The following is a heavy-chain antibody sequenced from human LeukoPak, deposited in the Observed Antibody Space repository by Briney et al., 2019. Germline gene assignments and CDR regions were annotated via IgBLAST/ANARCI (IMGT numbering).Heavy chain of an antibody. CDR1: GGSISSGSYY. Sequence: SQTLSLTCTVSGGSISSGSYYWSWIRQPAGKGLEWIGRIYTSGSTNYNPSLKSRVTISVDTSKNQFSLKLSSETAADTAVYYCARDIGGSSGWYNYFDYWGQGTLVTVSS. D-gene: IGHD6-19*01. J-gene: IGHJ4*02. V-gene: IGHV4-61*02. CDR3: ARDIGGSSGWYNYFDY. CDR2: IYTSGST.